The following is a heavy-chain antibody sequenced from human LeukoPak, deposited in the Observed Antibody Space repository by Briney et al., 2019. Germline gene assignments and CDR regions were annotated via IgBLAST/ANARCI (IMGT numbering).Heavy chain of an antibody. CDR3: ATRDYDSSGSFDY. CDR1: GYTLTELS. Sequence: ASVKVSCKVSGYTLTELSMHCVRQAPGKGLEWMGGFDPEDGETIYAQKFQGRVTMTEDTSTDTAYMELSSLRSEDTAVYYCATRDYDSSGSFDYWGQGTLVTVSS. V-gene: IGHV1-24*01. J-gene: IGHJ4*02. CDR2: FDPEDGET. D-gene: IGHD3-22*01.